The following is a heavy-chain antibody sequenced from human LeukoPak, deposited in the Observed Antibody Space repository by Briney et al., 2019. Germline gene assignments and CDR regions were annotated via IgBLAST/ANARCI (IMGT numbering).Heavy chain of an antibody. D-gene: IGHD3-10*01. CDR3: ARGGQIVWFGEFYFDY. CDR2: IIPIFGTA. V-gene: IGHV1-69*13. Sequence: ASVKVSCKASGGTFSSCAISWVRQAPGQGLEWMGGIIPIFGTANYAQKFQGRVTITADESTSTAYMELSSLRSEDTAVYYCARGGQIVWFGEFYFDYWGQGTLVTVSS. J-gene: IGHJ4*02. CDR1: GGTFSSCA.